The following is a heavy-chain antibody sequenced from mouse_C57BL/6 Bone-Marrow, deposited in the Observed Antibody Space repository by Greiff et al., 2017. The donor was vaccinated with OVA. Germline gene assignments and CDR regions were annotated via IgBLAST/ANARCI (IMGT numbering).Heavy chain of an antibody. CDR1: GYSFTSYY. J-gene: IGHJ4*01. Sequence: VQLQQSGPELVKPGASVKISCKASGYSFTSYYIHWVKQRPGQGLEWIGWIYPGSGNTKYNEKFKGKATLTADTSSSTAYMQLSSLTSEDSAVYYCARVHPYYAMDYWGQGTSVTVSS. V-gene: IGHV1-66*01. CDR3: ARVHPYYAMDY. CDR2: IYPGSGNT.